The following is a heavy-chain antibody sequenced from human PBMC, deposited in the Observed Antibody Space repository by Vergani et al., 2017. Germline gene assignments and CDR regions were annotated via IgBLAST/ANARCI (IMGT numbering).Heavy chain of an antibody. D-gene: IGHD3-9*01. CDR3: ARVTHDILTGHNWFDP. CDR1: GGSLSGYY. V-gene: IGHV4-34*01. J-gene: IGHJ5*02. CDR2: INHSGST. Sequence: QVQLQQWGAGLLKPSETLSLTCAVYGGSLSGYYWSWIRQPPGKGLEWIGEINHSGSTNYNPSLKSPVTISLDTSKNQFSLKLRSVTAADTAVYYCARVTHDILTGHNWFDPWGQGTLVTVSS.